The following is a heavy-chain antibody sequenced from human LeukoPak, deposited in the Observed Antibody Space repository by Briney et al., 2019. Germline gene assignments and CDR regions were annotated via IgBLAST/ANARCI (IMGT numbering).Heavy chain of an antibody. CDR2: IYSGGST. CDR1: GFTVSTNY. V-gene: IGHV3-66*02. J-gene: IGHJ3*02. D-gene: IGHD3-22*01. CDR3: ARAYYYDSRSASHI. Sequence: GGSLRLSCAASGFTVSTNYMSWVRQAPGKGLEWVSVIYSGGSTYYADTVKGRFTISRDNSKNTLFLQMNSLRAEDTAVYYCARAYYYDSRSASHIWGQGTMVSVSS.